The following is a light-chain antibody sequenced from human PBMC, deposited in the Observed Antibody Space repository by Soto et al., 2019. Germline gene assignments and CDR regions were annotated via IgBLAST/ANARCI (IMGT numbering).Light chain of an antibody. CDR1: QSISDW. Sequence: DILMTQSPSTLSASIGDRVTITCRASQSISDWLAWFQQKPGMAPKLLISQASYLESGVPSRFSGSGSGTEFTLTISSLQPDDFETFYCQQYKSYSRTFGQGTKVEIK. CDR2: QAS. V-gene: IGKV1-5*03. J-gene: IGKJ1*01. CDR3: QQYKSYSRT.